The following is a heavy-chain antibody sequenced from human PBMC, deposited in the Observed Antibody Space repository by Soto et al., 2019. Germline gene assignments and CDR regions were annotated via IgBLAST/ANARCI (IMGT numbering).Heavy chain of an antibody. V-gene: IGHV1-3*01. D-gene: IGHD2-8*02. CDR2: INPDNGKP. J-gene: IGHJ3*01. CDR3: ARDILSVGPRANDSVDV. Sequence: QVQLVQSGAEVRKPGASVNISFRASGFTFSDHLINWVRQVPGQSLEWMGWINPDNGKPKYSQTFQGRVTLSGHSSASLVYVEVSDLPSEATAVFYCARDILSVGPRANDSVDVWGQGTMVTGS. CDR1: GFTFSDHL.